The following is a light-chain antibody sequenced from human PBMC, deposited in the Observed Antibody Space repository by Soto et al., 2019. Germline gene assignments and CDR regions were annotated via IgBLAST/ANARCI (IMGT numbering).Light chain of an antibody. CDR2: DVS. V-gene: IGLV2-14*03. CDR1: SGDVGSHNY. CDR3: SSYTSSSTVV. J-gene: IGLJ2*01. Sequence: QSALTQPASVSGSPGQSITISCTGASGDVGSHNYVSWYQQHPGKAPRLMIYDVSNRPSGVSNRFSGSKSGNTASLTISGLRAEDEADCYCSSYTSSSTVVFGGGTKLTVL.